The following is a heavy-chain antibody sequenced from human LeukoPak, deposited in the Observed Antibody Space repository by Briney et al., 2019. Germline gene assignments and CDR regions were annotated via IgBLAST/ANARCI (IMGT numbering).Heavy chain of an antibody. D-gene: IGHD5-24*01. CDR2: ISGSGGST. J-gene: IGHJ4*02. CDR1: GFTFSSYA. V-gene: IGHV3-23*01. Sequence: PGGSLRLSCAASGFTFSSYAMSWVRQAPGKGLEWVSAISGSGGSTYYADSVKGRFTISRDNSKNTLYLQMNSLRAEDTAVYYYAKALLATRFHYFDYWGQGTLVTVSS. CDR3: AKALLATRFHYFDY.